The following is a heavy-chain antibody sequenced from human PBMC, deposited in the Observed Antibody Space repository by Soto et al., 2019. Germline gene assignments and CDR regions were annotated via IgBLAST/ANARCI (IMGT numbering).Heavy chain of an antibody. CDR2: IYYSGST. Sequence: SETLSLTCTVSGGSVSSGNHYWSWIRQPPGKGLEWIGYIYYSGSTKYNPSLKSRLTISVDTSKNQFSLRLSSVTAADTAVYYCARDGRYSYGYPSDYYGMDVCGQGTTVTVS. CDR1: GGSVSSGNHY. CDR3: ARDGRYSYGYPSDYYGMDV. D-gene: IGHD5-18*01. J-gene: IGHJ6*02. V-gene: IGHV4-61*01.